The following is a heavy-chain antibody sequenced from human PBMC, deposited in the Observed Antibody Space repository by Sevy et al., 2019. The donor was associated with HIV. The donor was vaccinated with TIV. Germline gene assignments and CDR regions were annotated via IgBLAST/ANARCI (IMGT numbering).Heavy chain of an antibody. Sequence: GGSLSLSCAASGFIFSNYAIHWVRRAPGKGLEWVVVISYDGSNKHYAASVKGRFTISRDNSRNTLFLQMNSLRLDDTAVYYCARDPTFSSDTRGYYPFDSWGQGTLVTVSS. J-gene: IGHJ4*02. D-gene: IGHD3-22*01. CDR3: ARDPTFSSDTRGYYPFDS. CDR2: ISYDGSNK. V-gene: IGHV3-30*04. CDR1: GFIFSNYA.